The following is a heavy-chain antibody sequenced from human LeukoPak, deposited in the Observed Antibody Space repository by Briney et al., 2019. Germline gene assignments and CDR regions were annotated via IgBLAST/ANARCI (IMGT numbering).Heavy chain of an antibody. CDR2: INPHTGGT. V-gene: IGHV1-2*02. CDR3: ARPYCSGGSCHDYFDY. CDR1: GYTFTGYY. Sequence: ASVKVSCKASGYTFTGYYMHWVRQAPGQGLEWMGWINPHTGGTNYAQKFQGRVTMTRDTSISTAYMELSGLTSDDTAVYYCARPYCSGGSCHDYFDYWGQGTLVAVSS. D-gene: IGHD2-15*01. J-gene: IGHJ4*02.